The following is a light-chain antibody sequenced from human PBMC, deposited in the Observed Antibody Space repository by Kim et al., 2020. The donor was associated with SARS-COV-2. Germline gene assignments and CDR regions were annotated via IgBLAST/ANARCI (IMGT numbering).Light chain of an antibody. CDR2: AAS. V-gene: IGKV1-9*01. Sequence: LSASVGNRVTIPCRASQDMSTYLAWYQQKPGKAPNLLICAASTLQSGVPSRFSGSGSGTEFTLTISSLQPEDFATYYCQHLSSPLTFGGGTKLEI. CDR1: QDMSTY. CDR3: QHLSSPLT. J-gene: IGKJ4*01.